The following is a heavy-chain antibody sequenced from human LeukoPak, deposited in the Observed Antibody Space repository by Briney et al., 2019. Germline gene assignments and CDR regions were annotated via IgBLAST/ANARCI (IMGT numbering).Heavy chain of an antibody. Sequence: SETLSLTCTVSGGSVSNYYWSWIRQPAGKGLEWIGRIYSSGSTNYKPSLKRRVTISVDKSKNQFSLKLSSVTAADTAVYYCAREIANCINGVCPPAGNFDYWGQGTLVTVSS. CDR3: AREIANCINGVCPPAGNFDY. J-gene: IGHJ4*02. CDR1: GGSVSNYY. D-gene: IGHD2-8*01. CDR2: IYSSGST. V-gene: IGHV4-4*07.